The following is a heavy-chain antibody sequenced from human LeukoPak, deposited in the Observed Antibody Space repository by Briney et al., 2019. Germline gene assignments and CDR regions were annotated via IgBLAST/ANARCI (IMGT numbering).Heavy chain of an antibody. D-gene: IGHD3-10*01. CDR1: SGSISSDNW. V-gene: IGHV4-4*02. CDR2: IFHSGST. CDR3: ASGTYYKWDY. J-gene: IGHJ4*02. Sequence: SGTLSLTCAVSSGSISSDNWWSWVRLPPGEGLEWIGEIFHSGSTNYNPSLKSRVTISVDKSANQFSLELSSVTVADTAVYYCASGTYYKWDYWGQRTLVTVSS.